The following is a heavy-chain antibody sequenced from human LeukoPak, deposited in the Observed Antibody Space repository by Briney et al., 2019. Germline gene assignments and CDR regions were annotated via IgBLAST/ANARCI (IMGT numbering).Heavy chain of an antibody. CDR1: GGSISSYY. Sequence: SETLSLTCTVSGGSISSYYWSWIRQPPGKGLEWIGYIYYSGSTNYNPSLKSRVTISVDTSKNQFSLKLSSVTAADTAVYYCARDRRFLEWLAFDYWGQGTLVTVSS. V-gene: IGHV4-59*12. J-gene: IGHJ4*02. D-gene: IGHD3-3*01. CDR3: ARDRRFLEWLAFDY. CDR2: IYYSGST.